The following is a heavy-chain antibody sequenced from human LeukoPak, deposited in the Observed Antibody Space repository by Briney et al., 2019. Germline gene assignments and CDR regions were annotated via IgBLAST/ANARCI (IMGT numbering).Heavy chain of an antibody. D-gene: IGHD3-16*01. Sequence: GGSLRLSCAASGFTFSSYAMHWVRQAPGKGLEWVAVISYDGSNKYHADSVKGRFTISRDNSKNTLYLQMNSLRAEDTAVYYCASHGSGEWSQGHYYYMDVWGKGTTVTVSS. CDR1: GFTFSSYA. J-gene: IGHJ6*03. CDR2: ISYDGSNK. CDR3: ASHGSGEWSQGHYYYMDV. V-gene: IGHV3-30-3*02.